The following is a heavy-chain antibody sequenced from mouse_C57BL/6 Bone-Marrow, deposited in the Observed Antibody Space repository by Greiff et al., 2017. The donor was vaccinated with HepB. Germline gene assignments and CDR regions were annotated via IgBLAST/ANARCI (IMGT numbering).Heavy chain of an antibody. Sequence: EVQLQQSGPGLVKPSQSLSLTCSVTGYSITSGYYWNWIRQFPGNKLEWMGYISYDGSNNYNPSLKNRISITRDTSKNQFFLKLNSVTTEDTATYYCAREITTVVAPNWYFDVWGTGTTVTVSS. V-gene: IGHV3-6*01. J-gene: IGHJ1*03. CDR3: AREITTVVAPNWYFDV. CDR2: ISYDGSN. D-gene: IGHD1-1*01. CDR1: GYSITSGYY.